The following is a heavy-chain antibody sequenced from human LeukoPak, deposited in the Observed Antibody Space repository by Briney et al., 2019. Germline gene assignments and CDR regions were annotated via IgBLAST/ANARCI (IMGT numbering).Heavy chain of an antibody. D-gene: IGHD1-26*01. V-gene: IGHV3-11*04. CDR2: ISSSSNTV. CDR1: GFTFSDYY. CDR3: ARRAMGATSFDY. J-gene: IGHJ4*02. Sequence: GGSLRLSCAASGFTFSDYYMTWVRQAPGKGLEWVPYISSSSNTVYYADSVKGRLTVSRDNAKNSLYLQMNNLRAEDTAVYYCARRAMGATSFDYWGQGTLVTVSS.